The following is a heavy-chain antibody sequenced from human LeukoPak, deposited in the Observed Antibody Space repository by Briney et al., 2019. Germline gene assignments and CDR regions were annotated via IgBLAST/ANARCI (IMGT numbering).Heavy chain of an antibody. Sequence: SETLSLTCAVYGGSFSGYYWSWIRQPPGKGLEWIGEINHSGSTNYNPALKSRVTISVDTSKNQFSLKLSSVTAADTAVYYCARRRAFDIWGQGRMVTVSS. CDR1: GGSFSGYY. CDR2: INHSGST. V-gene: IGHV4-34*01. CDR3: ARRRAFDI. J-gene: IGHJ3*02.